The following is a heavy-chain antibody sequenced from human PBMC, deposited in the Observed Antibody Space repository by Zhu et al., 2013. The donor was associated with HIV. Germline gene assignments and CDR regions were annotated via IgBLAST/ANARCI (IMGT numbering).Heavy chain of an antibody. V-gene: IGHV4-34*01. CDR3: AGDYERADAFDI. D-gene: IGHD4-17*01. CDR2: INHSGST. J-gene: IGHJ3*02. CDR1: GGSFSGYY. Sequence: QVQLQQWGAGLLKPSETLSLTCAVYGGSFSGYYWSWIRQPPGKGLEWIGEINHSGSTNYNPSLKSRVTISVDTSKNQFSLKLSSVTAADTAVYYCAGDYERADAFDIWGQGTMVTVSS.